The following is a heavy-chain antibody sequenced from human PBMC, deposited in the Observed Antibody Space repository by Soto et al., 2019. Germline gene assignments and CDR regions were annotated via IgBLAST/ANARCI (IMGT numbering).Heavy chain of an antibody. CDR3: AKGAGYCTNGVCYAGLDY. J-gene: IGHJ4*02. CDR1: GFTFDDYA. CDR2: ISWNSGSI. D-gene: IGHD2-8*01. Sequence: GGSLRLSCAASGFTFDDYAMHWVRQAPGKGLEWVSGISWNSGSIGYADSVKGRFTISRDNAKNSLYLQMNSLRAEDTALYYCAKGAGYCTNGVCYAGLDYWGQGTLVTVSS. V-gene: IGHV3-9*01.